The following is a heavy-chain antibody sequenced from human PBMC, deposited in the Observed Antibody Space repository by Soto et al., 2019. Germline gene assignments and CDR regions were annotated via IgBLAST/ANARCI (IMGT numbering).Heavy chain of an antibody. D-gene: IGHD5-12*01. Sequence: SGGSLRLSCSASGFTFSNCAMSWVRQAPGKGLEWVSTISGRGGSTYYADSVKGRLTISRDNSKNTLFLQMNSLRAEDTAVYYCAKRFYREEDGYNFFDSWGQGTLVTVSS. CDR1: GFTFSNCA. J-gene: IGHJ4*02. V-gene: IGHV3-23*01. CDR3: AKRFYREEDGYNFFDS. CDR2: ISGRGGST.